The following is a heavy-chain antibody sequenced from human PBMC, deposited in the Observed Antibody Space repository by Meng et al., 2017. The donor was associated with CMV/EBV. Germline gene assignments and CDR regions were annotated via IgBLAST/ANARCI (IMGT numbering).Heavy chain of an antibody. CDR2: ISAYNGNT. V-gene: IGHV1-18*01. CDR3: ATNVDTAMGVFDY. J-gene: IGHJ4*02. Sequence: ASVKVSCKASGYTFTSYGISWVRQAPGQGLEWMGWISAYNGNTNYAQKLQGRVTMTTDTSTSTAHMELRSLRSDDTAVYYCATNVDTAMGVFDYWGQGTLVTVSS. D-gene: IGHD5-18*01. CDR1: GYTFTSYG.